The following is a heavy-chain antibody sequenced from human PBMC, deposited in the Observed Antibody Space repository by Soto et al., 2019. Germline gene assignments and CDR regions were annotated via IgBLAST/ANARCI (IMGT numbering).Heavy chain of an antibody. CDR2: ISAYNGNT. J-gene: IGHJ3*02. D-gene: IGHD1-26*01. CDR3: ARGRWELLPGDAFDI. CDR1: GYTFTSYG. Sequence: QVQLVQSGAEVKKPGASVKVSCKASGYTFTSYGISWVRQAPGQGLEWMGWISAYNGNTNYAQKLQGRVTMTTDTSXXTAYMERRSLRSDDTAVYYCARGRWELLPGDAFDIWGQGTMVTVSS. V-gene: IGHV1-18*01.